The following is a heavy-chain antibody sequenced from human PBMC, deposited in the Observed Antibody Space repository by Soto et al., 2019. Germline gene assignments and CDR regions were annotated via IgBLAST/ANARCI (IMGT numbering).Heavy chain of an antibody. V-gene: IGHV4-61*01. CDR3: ARAGTTRWFDP. CDR2: IYYSGST. CDR1: GGSVSSGSYY. Sequence: PSETLSLTCTVSGGSVSSGSYYWSWIRQPPGKGLEWIGYIYYSGSTNYNPSLKSRVTISVDTSKNQFSLKLSSVTAADTAVYYCARAGTTRWFDPWGQGTLVTVSS. J-gene: IGHJ5*02. D-gene: IGHD1-7*01.